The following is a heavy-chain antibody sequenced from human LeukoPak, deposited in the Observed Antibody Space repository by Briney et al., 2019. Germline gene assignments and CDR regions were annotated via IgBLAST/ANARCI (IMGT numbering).Heavy chain of an antibody. CDR2: INDNGAGT. Sequence: PGGSLRLSCAASGFTFSSYAMSWVRQAPGKGLKWVSTINDNGAGTYYADSVKGRLTISRDNSRNTLYLQMKNLRVEDTALYYCARDLLPTAYDALTDVAFDVWGQGTMVTVSP. J-gene: IGHJ3*01. V-gene: IGHV3-23*01. D-gene: IGHD3-9*01. CDR3: ARDLLPTAYDALTDVAFDV. CDR1: GFTFSSYA.